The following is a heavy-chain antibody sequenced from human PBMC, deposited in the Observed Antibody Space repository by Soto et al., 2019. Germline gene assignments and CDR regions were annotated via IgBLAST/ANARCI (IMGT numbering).Heavy chain of an antibody. V-gene: IGHV3-23*01. CDR3: VKGSFRDGFDM. Sequence: VQLLESGGGLVQPGGSLRLSCAASGFTFSSSAMAWVRQAPGKGLAWVSALTASGGNTYYANSVRGRFTIARDNSKNTQYLQMNSLRVEDTALYYCVKGSFRDGFDMWGQGTMVTVSS. J-gene: IGHJ3*02. CDR2: LTASGGNT. CDR1: GFTFSSSA.